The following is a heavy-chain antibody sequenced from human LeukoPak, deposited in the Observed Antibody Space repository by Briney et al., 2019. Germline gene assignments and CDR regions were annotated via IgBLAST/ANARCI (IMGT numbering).Heavy chain of an antibody. CDR1: GFTFSSFG. CDR2: IKQDGSEK. D-gene: IGHD2-15*01. Sequence: GGSLRLSCAASGFTFSSFGMSWVRQAPGKGLEWVANIKQDGSEKYYVDSVKGRFTISRDNAKNSLYLQMNSLRAEDTAVYYCAREKVVAATHYFDYWGQGTLVTVSS. V-gene: IGHV3-7*01. J-gene: IGHJ4*02. CDR3: AREKVVAATHYFDY.